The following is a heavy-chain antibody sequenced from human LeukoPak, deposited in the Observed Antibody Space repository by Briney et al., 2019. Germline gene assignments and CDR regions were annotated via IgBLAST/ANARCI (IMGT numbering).Heavy chain of an antibody. Sequence: SETLSLTCADYGGSFSGYYWSWIRQPPGKGLEWIGEINHSGSTNYNPSLKSRVTISVDTSKNQFSLKLSSVTAADTAVYYCARAAGEDTAMVHPYSSSWYGYFDYWGQGTLVTVSS. J-gene: IGHJ4*02. CDR1: GGSFSGYY. CDR3: ARAAGEDTAMVHPYSSSWYGYFDY. CDR2: INHSGST. D-gene: IGHD6-13*01. V-gene: IGHV4-34*01.